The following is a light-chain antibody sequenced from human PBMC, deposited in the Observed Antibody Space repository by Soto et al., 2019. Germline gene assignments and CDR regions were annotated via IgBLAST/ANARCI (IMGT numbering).Light chain of an antibody. J-gene: IGKJ5*01. CDR1: QSVSSY. CDR3: QQYDNWPSIT. V-gene: IGKV3-15*01. CDR2: GAS. Sequence: EVVMTQSPATLSVSPGERATLSCRASQSVSSYLAWYQQKPGQAPRLLIYGASARATGIPARFSGSGSGTDFTLTISSLQFEDFAVYYCQQYDNWPSITFGQGTQLEIK.